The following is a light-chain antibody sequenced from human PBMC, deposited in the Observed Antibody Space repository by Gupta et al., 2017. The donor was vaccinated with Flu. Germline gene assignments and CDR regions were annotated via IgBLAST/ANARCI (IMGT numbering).Light chain of an antibody. CDR1: SSDVGTYGC. CDR3: HSVEGGGTSLV. CDR2: EVN. J-gene: IGLJ3*02. V-gene: IGLV2-14*01. Sequence: QSALTQPASVSGSPGQSITLSCTGTSSDVGTYGCLSWYQHYPGKAPKLIIFEVNKRPLGISNRFSGSKSGTTASLTITGLQAEDEAVYYCHSVEGGGTSLVFGGGTKLTVL.